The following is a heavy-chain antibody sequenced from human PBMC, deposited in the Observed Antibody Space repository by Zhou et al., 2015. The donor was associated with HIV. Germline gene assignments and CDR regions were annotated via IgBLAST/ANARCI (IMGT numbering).Heavy chain of an antibody. D-gene: IGHD1-26*01. CDR2: IIPIFGTA. Sequence: QVQLVQSGAEVKKPGSSVKVSCKASGGTFSSYAISWVRQAPGQGLEWMGGIIPIFGTANYAQKFQGRVTITADESTSTAYMELSSLRSEDTAVYYCARDGGRGSYGGLDGMDVWGQGTTVTVSS. J-gene: IGHJ6*02. CDR3: ARDGGRGSYGGLDGMDV. V-gene: IGHV1-69*12. CDR1: GGTFSSYA.